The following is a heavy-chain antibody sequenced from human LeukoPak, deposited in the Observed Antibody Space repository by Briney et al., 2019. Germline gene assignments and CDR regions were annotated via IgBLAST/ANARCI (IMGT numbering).Heavy chain of an antibody. Sequence: GGSLRLSCAASGFTFSSYSMNWVRQAPGKGLEWVANIKQDGSEKYYVDSVKGRFTISRDNAKNSLYLQMNSLRAEDTAVYYCAREGYYDSSGYYFYWDQGTLVTVSS. J-gene: IGHJ4*02. CDR1: GFTFSSYS. V-gene: IGHV3-7*01. D-gene: IGHD3-22*01. CDR3: AREGYYDSSGYYFY. CDR2: IKQDGSEK.